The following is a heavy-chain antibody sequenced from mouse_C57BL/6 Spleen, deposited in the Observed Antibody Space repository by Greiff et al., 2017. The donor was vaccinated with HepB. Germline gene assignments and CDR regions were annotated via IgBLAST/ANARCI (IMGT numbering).Heavy chain of an antibody. Sequence: VQLQQSGAELVKPGASVKISCKASGYAFSSYWMNWVKQRPGKGLEWIGQIYPGDGDTNYNGKFKVKATLTADKSSRTAYMQLSSLTSEDSAVYFCASTGDYPYFDYWGQGTTLTVSS. CDR1: GYAFSSYW. CDR2: IYPGDGDT. D-gene: IGHD1-1*02. V-gene: IGHV1-80*01. J-gene: IGHJ2*01. CDR3: ASTGDYPYFDY.